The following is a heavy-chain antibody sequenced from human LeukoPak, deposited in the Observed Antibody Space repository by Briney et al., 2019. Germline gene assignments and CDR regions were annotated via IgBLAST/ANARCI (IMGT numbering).Heavy chain of an antibody. Sequence: GGSLRLSCVASGFTFDTFAMSWVRQAPGKGLEWVSGIGNTETYYADSVKGRFTISRDNSKSTIYLHMNNLRAEDTALYYCARDPDRSGYYYYMDVWGKGTTVTVSS. V-gene: IGHV3-23*01. CDR2: IGNTET. D-gene: IGHD3-22*01. CDR1: GFTFDTFA. CDR3: ARDPDRSGYYYYMDV. J-gene: IGHJ6*03.